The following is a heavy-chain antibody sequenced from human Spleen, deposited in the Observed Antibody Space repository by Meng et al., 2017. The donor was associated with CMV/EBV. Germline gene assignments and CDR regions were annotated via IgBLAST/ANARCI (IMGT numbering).Heavy chain of an antibody. CDR3: AKDGIEGYYDSSGYYDY. CDR2: ISGGGGNT. Sequence: FTFRGYGRNWVRQAPGKGLEWVSTISGGGGNTYYADSVKGRFTISRDNSKNTLYLEMNSLRAEDTAVFYCAKDGIEGYYDSSGYYDYWGQGTLVTVSS. V-gene: IGHV3-23*01. D-gene: IGHD3-22*01. CDR1: FTFRGYG. J-gene: IGHJ4*02.